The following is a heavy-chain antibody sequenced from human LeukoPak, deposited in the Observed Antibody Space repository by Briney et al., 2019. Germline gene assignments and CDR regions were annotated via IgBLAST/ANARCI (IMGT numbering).Heavy chain of an antibody. J-gene: IGHJ3*02. CDR1: GFTFDDYA. CDR2: ISWNSGSI. Sequence: GGSLRLSCAASGFTFDDYAMHWVRQAPGKGLEWVSGISWNSGSIGYADSVKGRFTISRDNAKNSLYLQMNSLRAEDTALYYCAKDISRSSGWPDAFDIWGQGTMVTVSS. V-gene: IGHV3-9*01. D-gene: IGHD6-19*01. CDR3: AKDISRSSGWPDAFDI.